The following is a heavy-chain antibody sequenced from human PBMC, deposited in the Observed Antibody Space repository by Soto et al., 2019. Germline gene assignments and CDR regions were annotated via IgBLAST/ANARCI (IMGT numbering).Heavy chain of an antibody. Sequence: ASVKVSCKASGYTFSTYYMHWVRQAPGQGYEWMGIINPSGGSTTYAQKFQGRVTMTRDTSASTAYMELSSLRSEDTAVYYCARDGAGFNWGQGTLVTVSS. D-gene: IGHD3-10*01. CDR1: GYTFSTYY. CDR3: ARDGAGFN. CDR2: INPSGGST. V-gene: IGHV1-46*01. J-gene: IGHJ4*02.